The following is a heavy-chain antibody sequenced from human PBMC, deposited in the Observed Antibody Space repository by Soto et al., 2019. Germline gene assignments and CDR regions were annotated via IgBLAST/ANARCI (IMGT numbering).Heavy chain of an antibody. D-gene: IGHD6-19*01. V-gene: IGHV2-5*01. CDR2: IYWNDDK. Sequence: QITLKESGPTLVKPTQTLTLTCTFAGFSLTTSRVGVGWIRQPPGKPLEWLALIYWNDDKRYSPSLKSRLTIPKDTSTNQVVLNITDMDPVDTATYYCAHRLRWLANFDSCGQGPLVTVS. J-gene: IGHJ4*02. CDR1: GFSLTTSRVG. CDR3: AHRLRWLANFDS.